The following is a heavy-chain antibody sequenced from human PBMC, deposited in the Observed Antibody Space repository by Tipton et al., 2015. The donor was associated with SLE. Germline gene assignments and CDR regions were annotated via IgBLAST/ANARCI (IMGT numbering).Heavy chain of an antibody. CDR1: GGSFSGYY. CDR3: ARDRADFDI. CDR2: IYYSGST. J-gene: IGHJ3*02. V-gene: IGHV4-59*01. Sequence: TLSLTCDVYGGSFSGYYWSWIRQPPGKGLEWIGYIYYSGSTNYNPSLKSRVTISVDTSKNQFSLKLSSVTAADTAVYYCARDRADFDIWGQGTMVTVSS. D-gene: IGHD1-26*01.